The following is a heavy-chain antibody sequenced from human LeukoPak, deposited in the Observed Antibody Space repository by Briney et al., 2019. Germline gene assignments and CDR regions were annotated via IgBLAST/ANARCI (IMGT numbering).Heavy chain of an antibody. V-gene: IGHV4-59*01. J-gene: IGHJ4*02. CDR1: GGSIGSYY. CDR2: IYFTGST. Sequence: SETLSLTCTVSGGSIGSYYWHWIRQPPGKGLEWIGYIYFTGSTNYNPSLKGRFTISVDTSKNQFSLKLNSVTAADTAIYYGARSTYSSSQWDYWGQGTLVTVFS. CDR3: ARSTYSSSQWDY. D-gene: IGHD6-13*01.